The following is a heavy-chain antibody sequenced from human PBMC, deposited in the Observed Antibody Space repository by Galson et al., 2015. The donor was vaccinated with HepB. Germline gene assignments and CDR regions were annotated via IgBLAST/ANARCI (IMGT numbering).Heavy chain of an antibody. Sequence: SLRLSCAASGFTFSSYTMHWVRQAPGKGLEWVALISSDEIHKIYADSVKGLFTISRDTSKNMLYLEMNSLRAEDTAVYYCARAHSDRWYGAYWGQGTLVTVAS. CDR1: GFTFSSYT. D-gene: IGHD3-10*01. CDR2: ISSDEIHK. V-gene: IGHV3-30-3*01. CDR3: ARAHSDRWYGAY. J-gene: IGHJ4*02.